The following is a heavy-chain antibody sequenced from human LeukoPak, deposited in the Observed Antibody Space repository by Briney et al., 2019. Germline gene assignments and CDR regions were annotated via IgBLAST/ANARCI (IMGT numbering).Heavy chain of an antibody. CDR1: RYTFTSYY. Sequence: ASVKVSCKASRYTFTSYYMHWVRQAPGQGLEWMGIINPSGGSTSYAQKFQGRVTMTRDTSTSTVYMELSSLRSEDTAVYYCARGAGSSSWPHYYYYYMDVWGKGTTVTVSS. CDR2: INPSGGST. CDR3: ARGAGSSSWPHYYYYYMDV. D-gene: IGHD6-13*01. J-gene: IGHJ6*03. V-gene: IGHV1-46*01.